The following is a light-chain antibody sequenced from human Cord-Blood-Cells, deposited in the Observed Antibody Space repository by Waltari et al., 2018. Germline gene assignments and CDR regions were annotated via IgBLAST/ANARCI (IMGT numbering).Light chain of an antibody. Sequence: AIRMTQSPSSFSASTGDRVTITCRASQGISSYLAWYQQKPGKAPKLLIYAASTLQSGVPWRVSGRGSGTDFTLTISCLQSEDFATYYCQQYYSYPYSFGQGTKLEIK. CDR3: QQYYSYPYS. CDR2: AAS. CDR1: QGISSY. V-gene: IGKV1-8*01. J-gene: IGKJ2*03.